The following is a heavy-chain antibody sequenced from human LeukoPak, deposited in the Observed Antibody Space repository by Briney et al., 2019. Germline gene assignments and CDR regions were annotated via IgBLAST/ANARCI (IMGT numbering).Heavy chain of an antibody. V-gene: IGHV1-18*01. Sequence: ASVKVSCTASGYTFTSYGISWVRQAPGQGLEWMGWISAYNGNTNYAQKLQGRVTMTTDTSTSTAYMELRSLRSDDTAVYYCARSGDYYDSSGYYPTYFDYWGQGTLVTVSS. CDR1: GYTFTSYG. J-gene: IGHJ4*02. D-gene: IGHD3-22*01. CDR3: ARSGDYYDSSGYYPTYFDY. CDR2: ISAYNGNT.